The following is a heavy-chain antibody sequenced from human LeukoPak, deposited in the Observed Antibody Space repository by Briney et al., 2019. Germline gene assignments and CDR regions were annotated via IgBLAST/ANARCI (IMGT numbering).Heavy chain of an antibody. CDR2: INSDGSST. Sequence: PGGSLRLSCAASGFTFSSYWMHWVRQAPGKGLVWVSRINSDGSSTSYADSVKGRFTISRDNAKNTLYLQMNSLRAEDTAVYYCARGKPYYDILTGYYSATDYWGQGTLVTVSS. CDR1: GFTFSSYW. CDR3: ARGKPYYDILTGYYSATDY. D-gene: IGHD3-9*01. V-gene: IGHV3-74*01. J-gene: IGHJ4*02.